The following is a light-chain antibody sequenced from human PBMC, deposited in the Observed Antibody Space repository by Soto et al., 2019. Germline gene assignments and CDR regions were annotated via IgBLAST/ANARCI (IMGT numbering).Light chain of an antibody. V-gene: IGLV1-40*01. J-gene: IGLJ2*01. CDR2: GNN. CDR3: QSYDNTLRGSI. Sequence: SVLTEPPSVSGAPGQRVTISCTGSSSNIGAGFDVHWYQHLPGTAPKLLIYGNNNRPSGVPDRFSGSKSGTSASLAITGLQAEDEADYHCQSYDNTLRGSIFGGGTKLTVL. CDR1: SSNIGAGFD.